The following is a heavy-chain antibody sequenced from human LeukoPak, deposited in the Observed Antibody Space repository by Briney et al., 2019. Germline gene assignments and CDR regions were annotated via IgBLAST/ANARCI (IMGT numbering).Heavy chain of an antibody. CDR3: ATVTGEWGTYVFEY. Sequence: SETLSLTCVLPGDSLRVYTWCSRPQPPGKGLECIGYIYYTGTTNYNPSLKSRVTISVETSKNQFSLKLSSVTAADTVVDYWATVTGEWGTYVFEYWGQGTLVTVSS. J-gene: IGHJ4*02. CDR1: GDSLRVYT. CDR2: IYYTGTT. D-gene: IGHD1-14*01. V-gene: IGHV4-59*01.